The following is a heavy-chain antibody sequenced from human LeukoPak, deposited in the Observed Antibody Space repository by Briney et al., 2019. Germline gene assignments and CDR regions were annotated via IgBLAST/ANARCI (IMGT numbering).Heavy chain of an antibody. CDR2: IIPIFGIA. CDR3: AGPYSSSSGYYYYGMDV. CDR1: GGTFGSYA. J-gene: IGHJ6*02. Sequence: SVKVSCKASGGTFGSYAISWVRQAPGQGLEWMGRIIPIFGIANYAQKFQGRVTTTADKSTSTAYMELSSLRSEDTAVYYCAGPYSSSSGYYYYGMDVWGQGTTVTVSS. D-gene: IGHD6-6*01. V-gene: IGHV1-69*04.